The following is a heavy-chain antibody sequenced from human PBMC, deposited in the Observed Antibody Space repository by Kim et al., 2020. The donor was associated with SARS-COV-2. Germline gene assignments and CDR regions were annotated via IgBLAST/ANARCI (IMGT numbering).Heavy chain of an antibody. J-gene: IGHJ4*02. Sequence: SETLSLTCAVYGGSFSGYYWSWIRQPPGKGLEWIGEINHSGSTNYNPSLKSRVTISVDTSKNQFSLKLSSVTAADTAVYYCARRSLGYCSGGSCYDGPPQFTFDYWGQGTLVTVSS. V-gene: IGHV4-34*01. D-gene: IGHD2-15*01. CDR3: ARRSLGYCSGGSCYDGPPQFTFDY. CDR2: INHSGST. CDR1: GGSFSGYY.